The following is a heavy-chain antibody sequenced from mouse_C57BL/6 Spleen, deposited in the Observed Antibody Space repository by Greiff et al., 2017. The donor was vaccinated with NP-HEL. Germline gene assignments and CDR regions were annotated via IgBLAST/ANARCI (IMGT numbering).Heavy chain of an antibody. CDR3: ARRTTVVATDAMDY. Sequence: DVKLVESGGGLVKPGGSLKLSCAASGFTFSDYGMHWVRQAPEKGLEWVAYISSGSSTIYYADTVKGRFTISRDNAKNTLFLQMTSLRSEDTAMYYCARRTTVVATDAMDYWGQGTSVTVSS. CDR2: ISSGSSTI. V-gene: IGHV5-17*01. CDR1: GFTFSDYG. D-gene: IGHD1-1*01. J-gene: IGHJ4*01.